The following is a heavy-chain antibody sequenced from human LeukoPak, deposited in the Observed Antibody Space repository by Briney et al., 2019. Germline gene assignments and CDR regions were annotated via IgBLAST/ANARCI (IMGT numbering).Heavy chain of an antibody. V-gene: IGHV1-69*05. CDR1: GGTFSSYA. CDR2: IIPIFGTA. CDR3: ARHNGGSGSSISAPSDY. Sequence: SVKVSCKASGGTFSSYAISWVRQAPGQGLEWMGGIIPIFGTANYAQKFQGRVTITTDESTSTAYMELSSLRSEDTAVYYCARHNGGSGSSISAPSDYWGQGTLVTVSS. J-gene: IGHJ4*02. D-gene: IGHD3-10*01.